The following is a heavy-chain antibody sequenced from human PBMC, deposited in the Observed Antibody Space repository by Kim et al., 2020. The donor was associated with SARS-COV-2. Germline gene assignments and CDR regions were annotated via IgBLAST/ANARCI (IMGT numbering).Heavy chain of an antibody. CDR3: ARDRIAVASGYYYYGMDV. V-gene: IGHV3-13*04. J-gene: IGHJ6*02. D-gene: IGHD6-19*01. Sequence: GGSLRLSCAASGFTFSSYDMHWVRQATGKGLKWVSAIGTAGDTYYPGSVKGRFTISRENAKNSLYLQMNSLRAGDTAVYYCARDRIAVASGYYYYGMDVWGQGTTVTVSS. CDR1: GFTFSSYD. CDR2: IGTAGDT.